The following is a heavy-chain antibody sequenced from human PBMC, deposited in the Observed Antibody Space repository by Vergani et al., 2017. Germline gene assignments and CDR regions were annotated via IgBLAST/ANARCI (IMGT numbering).Heavy chain of an antibody. V-gene: IGHV3-43*02. CDR3: AKDTXYYDFWSGYYTPSSGMDV. CDR1: GFTFDDYA. Sequence: EVQLVESGGGVVQPGGSLRLSCAASGFTFDDYAMHWVRQAPGKGLEWVSLISGDGGSTYYADSVKGRFTISRDNSKNSLYLQMNSLRTEATALYYCAKDTXYYDFWSGYYTPSSGMDVWGQGTTVTVSS. J-gene: IGHJ6*02. CDR2: ISGDGGST. D-gene: IGHD3-3*01.